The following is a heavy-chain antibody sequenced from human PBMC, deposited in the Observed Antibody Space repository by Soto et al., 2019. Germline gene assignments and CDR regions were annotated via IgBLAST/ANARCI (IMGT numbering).Heavy chain of an antibody. CDR1: GFTFSGYA. J-gene: IGHJ4*02. CDR3: ARRPEGRYFDY. Sequence: GGSLRLSCTPSGFTFSGYAMSWVRQAPGKGLEWVSSISASGTDSNHADSVKGRLTISRDNSKNTLFLQMKNLRAEDTAIYYCARRPEGRYFDYWGQGALVTVSS. V-gene: IGHV3-23*01. CDR2: ISASGTDS. D-gene: IGHD3-10*01.